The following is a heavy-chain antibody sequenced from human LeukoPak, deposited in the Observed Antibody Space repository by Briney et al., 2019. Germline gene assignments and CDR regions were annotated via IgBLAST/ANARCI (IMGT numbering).Heavy chain of an antibody. CDR1: GGSLSTYY. CDR2: IYYTGST. CDR3: ARASGGYYNNWFDP. Sequence: SETLSLTCTVSGGSLSTYYWSWIRQRPGKGLEWMGYIYYTGSTNYNPSLKSRVTISVDTSKNQFSLRLTSVTAADTAVYYCARASGGYYNNWFDPWGQGTLVPVSS. D-gene: IGHD3-22*01. J-gene: IGHJ5*02. V-gene: IGHV4-59*01.